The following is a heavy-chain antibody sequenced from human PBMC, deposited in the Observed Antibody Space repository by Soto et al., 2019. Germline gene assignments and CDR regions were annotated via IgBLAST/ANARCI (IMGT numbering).Heavy chain of an antibody. CDR2: VYYSGST. CDR3: ARQGGWYEVDY. J-gene: IGHJ4*02. Sequence: WTWLRQPPGKGLERIGSVYYSGSTNYNPSLESRVTISVDTSKNQFSLKLTSVTAADTAVYYCARQGGWYEVDYWGQGTLVTVSS. V-gene: IGHV4-59*08. D-gene: IGHD6-19*01.